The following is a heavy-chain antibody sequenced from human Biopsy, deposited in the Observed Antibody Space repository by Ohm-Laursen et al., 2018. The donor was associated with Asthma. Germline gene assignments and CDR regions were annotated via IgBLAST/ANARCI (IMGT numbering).Heavy chain of an antibody. CDR1: GGSITPTSHY. CDR2: ISYGGNT. V-gene: IGHV4-39*01. Sequence: SDTLSLTCTVSGGSITPTSHYWDWIRQAPGKGLEWIGYISYGGNTSYNPSLKNRVTISIDTSKNQFSLRLTSVTAADTAVYFCARRITIFGVVQKDHGMDAWGQGTTVIVSS. J-gene: IGHJ6*02. CDR3: ARRITIFGVVQKDHGMDA. D-gene: IGHD3-3*01.